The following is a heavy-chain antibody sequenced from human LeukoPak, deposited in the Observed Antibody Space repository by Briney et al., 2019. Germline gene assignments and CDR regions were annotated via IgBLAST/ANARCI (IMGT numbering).Heavy chain of an antibody. CDR2: IYYSGST. CDR3: ARLGYVTAMPLDY. CDR1: GGSISSSSYY. D-gene: IGHD5-18*01. J-gene: IGHJ4*02. Sequence: SETLSLTCTVSGGSISSSSYYWGWIRQPPGKGLEWIGSIYYSGSTYYNPSLKSRVTISVDTSKNQFSLKPSSVTAADTAVYYCARLGYVTAMPLDYWGQGTLVTVSS. V-gene: IGHV4-39*01.